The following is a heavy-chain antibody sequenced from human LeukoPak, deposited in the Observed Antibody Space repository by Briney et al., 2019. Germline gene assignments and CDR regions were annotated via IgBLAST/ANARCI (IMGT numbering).Heavy chain of an antibody. CDR3: TRERRGSYYAFES. J-gene: IGHJ4*02. V-gene: IGHV3-11*05. CDR1: GFSVSDYS. D-gene: IGHD3-16*01. Sequence: PGGSLRLSWAASGFSVSDYSISWIRQSPGKGPEWISYVMSGRGSTNYADSVKGRFTISRDNAKNSVALQLDGLRADDTAVYFGTRERRGSYYAFESWGQGTLVTVSS. CDR2: VMSGRGST.